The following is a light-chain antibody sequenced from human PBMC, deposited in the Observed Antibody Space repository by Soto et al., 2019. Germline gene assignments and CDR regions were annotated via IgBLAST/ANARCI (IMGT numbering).Light chain of an antibody. CDR1: QSVSRT. CDR3: QKYNSALFT. CDR2: DAS. V-gene: IGKV3-11*01. Sequence: EVVLTQSPATLSLSPGERANLSCRTSQSVSRTLAWYQQKSGQAPRLLIYDASNRATGIPTRFSGSGSGTDFTLTISSLQPEDVATYYCQKYNSALFTFGGGTKVEIK. J-gene: IGKJ4*01.